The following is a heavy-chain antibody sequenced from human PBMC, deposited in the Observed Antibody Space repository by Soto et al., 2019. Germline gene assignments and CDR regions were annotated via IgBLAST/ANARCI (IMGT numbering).Heavy chain of an antibody. CDR2: INPNSGGT. V-gene: IGHV1-2*02. CDR3: ARNLERKINWFDP. CDR1: GDTFTGYY. J-gene: IGHJ5*02. D-gene: IGHD1-1*01. Sequence: ASVKVSCKAAGDTFTGYYMHWVRQAPGQGLEWMGWINPNSGGTNYAQKFQGRVTMTRDTSISTAYMELSRLRSDDTAVYYCARNLERKINWFDPWGQGTLVTVS.